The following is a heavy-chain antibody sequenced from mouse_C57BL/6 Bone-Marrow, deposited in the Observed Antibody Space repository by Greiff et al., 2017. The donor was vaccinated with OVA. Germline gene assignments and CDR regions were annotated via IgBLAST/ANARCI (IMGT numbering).Heavy chain of an antibody. CDR2: IDPSDSYT. CDR3: ARQEKRYDSSIYAMDY. D-gene: IGHD2-14*01. V-gene: IGHV1-59*01. J-gene: IGHJ4*01. Sequence: VQLQQSGAELVRPGTSVKLSCKASGYTFTSYWMHWVKQRPGQGLEWIGVIDPSDSYTNYNQKFKGKATLTVDTSSSTAYTQLSSLTSEDSAVYYWARQEKRYDSSIYAMDYWGQGTTVTVSS. CDR1: GYTFTSYW.